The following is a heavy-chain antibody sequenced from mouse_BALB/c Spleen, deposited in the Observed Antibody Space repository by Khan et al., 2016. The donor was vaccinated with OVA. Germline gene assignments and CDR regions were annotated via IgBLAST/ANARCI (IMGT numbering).Heavy chain of an antibody. V-gene: IGHV3-6*02. CDR3: ASKSYGKGAC. CDR1: GYSITSGYY. D-gene: IGHD2-1*01. J-gene: IGHJ3*01. CDR2: ISYDGSN. Sequence: EVQLQESGPGLVKPSQSLSLTCPVTGYSITSGYYWNWIRQFPGNRLEWMGYISYDGSNNYNPSLKNRISITRDTSKKQFFLKLNSVTTEDTATYYCASKSYGKGACRGQGTLVTFSA.